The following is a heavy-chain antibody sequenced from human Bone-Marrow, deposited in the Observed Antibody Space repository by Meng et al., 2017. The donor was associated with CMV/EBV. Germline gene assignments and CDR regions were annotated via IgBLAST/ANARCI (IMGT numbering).Heavy chain of an antibody. CDR2: IRYDGSNK. CDR1: GFTFSSYG. J-gene: IGHJ4*02. CDR3: AKDRFLEWLLGSYFDY. D-gene: IGHD3-3*01. V-gene: IGHV3-30*02. Sequence: GGSLRRSCAASGFTFSSYGMHWVRQAPGKGLEWVAFIRYDGSNKYYADSVKGRFTISRDNSKNTLYLQMNSLRAEDTAVYYCAKDRFLEWLLGSYFDYWGQGTLVTVSS.